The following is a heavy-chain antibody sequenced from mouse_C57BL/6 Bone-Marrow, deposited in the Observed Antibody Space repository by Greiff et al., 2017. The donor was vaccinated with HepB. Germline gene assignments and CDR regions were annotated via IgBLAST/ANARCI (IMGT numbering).Heavy chain of an antibody. CDR1: GYAFSSSW. V-gene: IGHV1-82*01. CDR3: ATYSKRAMDY. J-gene: IGHJ4*01. Sequence: VQLQQSGPELVKPGASVKISCKASGYAFSSSWMNWVKQRPGKGLEWIGRIYPGDGDTNYNGKFKGKATLTADKSSSTAYMQLSSLTSEDSAVYFCATYSKRAMDYWGQGTSVTVSS. CDR2: IYPGDGDT. D-gene: IGHD2-5*01.